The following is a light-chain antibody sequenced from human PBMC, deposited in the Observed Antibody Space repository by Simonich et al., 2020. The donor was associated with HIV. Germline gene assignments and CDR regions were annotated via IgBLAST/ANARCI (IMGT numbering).Light chain of an antibody. CDR1: QGISSA. CDR2: DAS. CDR3: QQFNSYPYT. J-gene: IGKJ2*01. V-gene: IGKV1-13*02. Sequence: AIQLTQSPSSLSASVGDRVTITCRASQGISSALAWYQHKPGKTPKLLIYDASNLESGVPSRFSGSGSGTDFTLTISSLQPEDFATYYCQQFNSYPYTFGLGTKLEIK.